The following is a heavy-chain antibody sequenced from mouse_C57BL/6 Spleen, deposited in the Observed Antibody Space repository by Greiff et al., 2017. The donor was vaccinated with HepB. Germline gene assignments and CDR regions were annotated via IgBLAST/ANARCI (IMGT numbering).Heavy chain of an antibody. CDR3: TTRSLLRYDY. D-gene: IGHD1-1*01. Sequence: VQLQQSGAELVRPGASVKLSCTASGFNIKDDYMHWVKQRPEQGLEWIGWIDPENGDTEYASKFQGKATITADTSSNTAYLQLSSLTSEDTAVYYCTTRSLLRYDYWGQGTTLTVSS. CDR1: GFNIKDDY. J-gene: IGHJ2*01. CDR2: IDPENGDT. V-gene: IGHV14-4*01.